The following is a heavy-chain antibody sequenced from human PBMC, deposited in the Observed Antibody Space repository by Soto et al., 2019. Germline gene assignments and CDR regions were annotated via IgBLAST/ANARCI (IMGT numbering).Heavy chain of an antibody. J-gene: IGHJ3*02. CDR2: ISSSSSYI. CDR3: ARDGDYGGNSRAFDI. Sequence: ESGGGLVKPGGSLRLSCAASGFTFRSYSMNWVRQAPGTGLEWVSSISSSSSYIYYADSVKGRFTISRDNAKNSLYLQMNSRRAEDTAVYDCARDGDYGGNSRAFDIWGQGTMVTVSS. D-gene: IGHD4-17*01. V-gene: IGHV3-21*01. CDR1: GFTFRSYS.